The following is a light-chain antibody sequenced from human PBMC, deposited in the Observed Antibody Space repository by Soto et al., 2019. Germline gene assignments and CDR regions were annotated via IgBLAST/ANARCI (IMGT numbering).Light chain of an antibody. CDR1: QSISNY. Sequence: DIKKTQSPSSLSASVGDRVTITCRASQSISNYLQWYQQKPSQAPKLLVYAASSLHSGVPSRFSGSGSGTDFTLTISSLQPEDFATYYCLQTYTTLTWTFGQGTKVEI. CDR2: AAS. CDR3: LQTYTTLTWT. J-gene: IGKJ1*01. V-gene: IGKV1-39*01.